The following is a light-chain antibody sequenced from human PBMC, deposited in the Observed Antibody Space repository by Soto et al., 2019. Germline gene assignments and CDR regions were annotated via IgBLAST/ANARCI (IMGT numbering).Light chain of an antibody. CDR2: EVS. Sequence: QSALTQPASVSGSPGQSITISCTGTSSDVGGYNYVSWYQQHPGKAPKILIYEVSDRPSWVSNRFSGSKSGNTASLTISGLQAEDEADYYCISYTSSSSWVFGGGTKVTVL. CDR1: SSDVGGYNY. CDR3: ISYTSSSSWV. J-gene: IGLJ3*02. V-gene: IGLV2-14*01.